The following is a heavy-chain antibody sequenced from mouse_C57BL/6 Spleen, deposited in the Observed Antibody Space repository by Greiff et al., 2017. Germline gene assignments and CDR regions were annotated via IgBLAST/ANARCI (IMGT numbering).Heavy chain of an antibody. V-gene: IGHV1-82*01. CDR2: IYPGDGDT. J-gene: IGHJ4*01. D-gene: IGHD1-1*01. CDR3: ARLAYGSSFYYYAMDY. Sequence: QVQLKQSGPELVKPGASVKISCKASGYAFSSSWMNWVKQRPGKGLEWIGRIYPGDGDTNYNGKFKGKATLTADKSSSTAYMQLSSLTSEYSAVYVCARLAYGSSFYYYAMDYWGQGTSVTVSS. CDR1: GYAFSSSW.